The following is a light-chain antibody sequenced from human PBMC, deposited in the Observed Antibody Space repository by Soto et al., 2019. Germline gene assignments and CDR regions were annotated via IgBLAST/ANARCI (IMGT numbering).Light chain of an antibody. CDR2: GAS. CDR3: QRYNNWPLT. Sequence: EIVLTQSPGTLSLSPGERATLSCRGSQSVSRSYLAWYQQKPGQAPRVLIYGASSRATGIPDRFSGSGSGTDFTLTISRLEPEDFAVYYCQRYNNWPLTFGGGTKVDIK. CDR1: QSVSRSY. J-gene: IGKJ4*01. V-gene: IGKV3-20*01.